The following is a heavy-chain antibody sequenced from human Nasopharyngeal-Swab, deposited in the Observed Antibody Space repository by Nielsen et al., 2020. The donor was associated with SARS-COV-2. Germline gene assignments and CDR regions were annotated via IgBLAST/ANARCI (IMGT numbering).Heavy chain of an antibody. CDR2: ISYDGRNK. V-gene: IGHV3-30*03. D-gene: IGHD5-12*01. CDR3: ARGYSGYYYFDY. Sequence: WIRQPPGKGLEWVAVISYDGRNKYYADSVMGRFTISRDNSKNTLYLQMNSLRAEDTAMYYCARGYSGYYYFDYWGQGTRVTVSS. J-gene: IGHJ4*02.